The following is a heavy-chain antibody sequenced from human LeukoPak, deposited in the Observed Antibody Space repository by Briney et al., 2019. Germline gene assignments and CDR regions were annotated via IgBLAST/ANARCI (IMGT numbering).Heavy chain of an antibody. V-gene: IGHV4-4*07. CDR3: ARNRARSGSYYEYFQH. CDR1: GGSISSYY. D-gene: IGHD3-10*01. Sequence: SETLSLTCTVSGGSISSYYWSWIRQPAGKGLEWIGRIYTSGSTNYNPSLKSRVTMSVDTSKNQFSLKLSSVTAADTAVYYCARNRARSGSYYEYFQHWGQGTLVTVSS. CDR2: IYTSGST. J-gene: IGHJ1*01.